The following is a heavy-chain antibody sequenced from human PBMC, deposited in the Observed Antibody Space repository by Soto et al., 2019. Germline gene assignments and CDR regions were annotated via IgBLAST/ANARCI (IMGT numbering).Heavy chain of an antibody. Sequence: PWGTLRLSCAVSGFTFSNFWMNWVRQAPGKGLGWVANIKHDGSETSYLDSLQGRFTISRHNATNTLFLQMNSLRAEDAAAYYCARNTGSFSLDYWGQGTLVTVSS. V-gene: IGHV3-7*01. CDR2: IKHDGSET. CDR1: GFTFSNFW. D-gene: IGHD3-10*01. CDR3: ARNTGSFSLDY. J-gene: IGHJ4*02.